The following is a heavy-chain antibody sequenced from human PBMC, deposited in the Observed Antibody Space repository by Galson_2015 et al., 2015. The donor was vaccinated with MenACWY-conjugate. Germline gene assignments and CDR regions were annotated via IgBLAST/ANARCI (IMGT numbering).Heavy chain of an antibody. V-gene: IGHV5-10-1*01. Sequence: SAAAVKKPGESLRISCKGSGYSFTGYWVSWVRQMPGKGLEWMGRIDPSDSYTNYSPSFQGNVTISADKSISTAYLQWSSLKASDTAMYYCARRCSSTSCSHNYGMDVWGQGTTVTASS. CDR2: IDPSDSYT. CDR3: ARRCSSTSCSHNYGMDV. CDR1: GYSFTGYW. J-gene: IGHJ6*02. D-gene: IGHD2-2*01.